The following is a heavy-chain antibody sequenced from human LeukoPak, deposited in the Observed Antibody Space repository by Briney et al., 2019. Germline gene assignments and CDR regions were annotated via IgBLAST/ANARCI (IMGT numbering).Heavy chain of an antibody. D-gene: IGHD1-26*01. CDR1: GYTFTSYD. Sequence: ASAKVSCKASGYTFTSYDINWVRQATGQGLEWMGWMNPNSGNTGYAQKFQGRVTMTRNTSISTAYMELSSLRSEDTAVYYCARGISGSYYFYEYYFDYWGQGTLVTVSS. CDR3: ARGISGSYYFYEYYFDY. V-gene: IGHV1-8*01. CDR2: MNPNSGNT. J-gene: IGHJ4*02.